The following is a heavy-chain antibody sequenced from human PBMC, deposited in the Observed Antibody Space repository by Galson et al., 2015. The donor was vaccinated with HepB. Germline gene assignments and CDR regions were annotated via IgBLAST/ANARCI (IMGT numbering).Heavy chain of an antibody. CDR1: GYTFTSYY. Sequence: SVKVSCKASGYTFTSYYMNWVRQAPGQGLEWMGIINPSGETIYAQKFQGRVTMTEDTSTDTAYMELSSLRSEDTAVYYCATDITTRDDSSGYFDYWGQGTLVTVSS. D-gene: IGHD3-22*01. CDR3: ATDITTRDDSSGYFDY. J-gene: IGHJ4*02. V-gene: IGHV1-46*01. CDR2: INPSGET.